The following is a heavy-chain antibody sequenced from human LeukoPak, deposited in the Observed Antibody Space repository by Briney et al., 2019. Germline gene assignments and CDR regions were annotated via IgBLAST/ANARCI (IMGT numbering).Heavy chain of an antibody. Sequence: PSETLSLTCAVYGGSFSGYYWSWIRQPPGNGLEWIGEINHSGSTNYNPSLKSRVTISVDTSKNQFSLKLSSVTAADTAVYYCARIQWLVYYYYGMDVWGQGTTVTVSS. CDR3: ARIQWLVYYYYGMDV. CDR2: INHSGST. CDR1: GGSFSGYY. D-gene: IGHD6-19*01. J-gene: IGHJ6*02. V-gene: IGHV4-34*01.